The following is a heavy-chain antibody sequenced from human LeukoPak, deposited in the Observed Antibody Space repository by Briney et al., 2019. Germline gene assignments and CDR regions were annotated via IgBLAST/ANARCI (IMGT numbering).Heavy chain of an antibody. V-gene: IGHV4-59*08. J-gene: IGHJ4*02. CDR1: GGSISSYY. Sequence: SETLSLTCTVSGGSISSYYWSWIRQPPGKGLEWIGYIYYGGSTNYNPSLKSRVTISVDTSKNQFSLKLSSVTAADTAVYYCARFTIFGVVPSYYFDYWGQGTLVTVSS. CDR2: IYYGGST. D-gene: IGHD3-3*01. CDR3: ARFTIFGVVPSYYFDY.